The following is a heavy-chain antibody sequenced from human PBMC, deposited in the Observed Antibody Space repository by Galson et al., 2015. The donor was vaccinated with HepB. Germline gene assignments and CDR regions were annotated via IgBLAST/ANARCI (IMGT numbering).Heavy chain of an antibody. CDR3: AREMNYDFWSGYSYYYYMDV. CDR2: ISAYNGNT. V-gene: IGHV1-18*01. Sequence: SVKVSCKASGYTFTSYGISWVRQAPGQGLEWMGWISAYNGNTNYAQKLQGRVTMTTDTSTSTAYMELRSLRSDDTAVYYCAREMNYDFWSGYSYYYYMDVWGKGTTVTVSS. J-gene: IGHJ6*03. CDR1: GYTFTSYG. D-gene: IGHD3-3*01.